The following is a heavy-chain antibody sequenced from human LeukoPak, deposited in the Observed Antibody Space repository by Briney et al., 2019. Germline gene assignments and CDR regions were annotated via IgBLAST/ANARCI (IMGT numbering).Heavy chain of an antibody. CDR1: GGSFSGYY. CDR3: ASLGLLWFGELAGRRDV. Sequence: SETLSLTCAVYGGSFSGYYWSWIRQPPGKGLEWIGEINHSGSTNYNPSLKSRVTISVDTSKNQSSLKLSSVTAADTAVYYCASLGLLWFGELAGRRDVWGQGTTVTVSS. J-gene: IGHJ6*02. CDR2: INHSGST. D-gene: IGHD3-10*01. V-gene: IGHV4-34*01.